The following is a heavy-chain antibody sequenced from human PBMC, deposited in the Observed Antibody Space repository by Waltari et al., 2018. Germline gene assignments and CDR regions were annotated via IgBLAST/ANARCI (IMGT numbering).Heavy chain of an antibody. J-gene: IGHJ5*02. CDR1: GGSISSYY. V-gene: IGHV4-59*01. Sequence: QVQLQESGPGLVKPSETLSLTCTVSGGSISSYYWSWIRQPPGKGLEWIGYIYYSGSTNYNPSLKSRVTISVDTSKNQFSLKLSSVTAADTAVYYCARDPIDESGHNWFDPWGQGTLVTVSS. CDR3: ARDPIDESGHNWFDP. CDR2: IYYSGST.